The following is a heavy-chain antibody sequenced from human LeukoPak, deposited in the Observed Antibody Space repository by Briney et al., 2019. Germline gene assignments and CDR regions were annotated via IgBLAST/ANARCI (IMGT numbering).Heavy chain of an antibody. Sequence: SETLSLTCTVSGGSISSSSYYWGWLRQPPGKGLEWIGYIYYSGSTNYNPSLKSRVTISVDTSKNQFSLKLSSVTAADTAVYYCARSPRYYFDYWGQGTLVTVSS. D-gene: IGHD5-24*01. CDR2: IYYSGST. CDR1: GGSISSSSYY. CDR3: ARSPRYYFDY. J-gene: IGHJ4*02. V-gene: IGHV4-61*05.